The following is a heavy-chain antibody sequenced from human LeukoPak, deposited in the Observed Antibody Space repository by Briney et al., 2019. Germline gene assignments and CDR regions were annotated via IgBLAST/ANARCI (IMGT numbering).Heavy chain of an antibody. D-gene: IGHD5-24*01. CDR1: GYTFTGYY. CDR2: INPNSGGT. Sequence: ASVKVSCKASGYTFTGYYMHWVRQAPGQGLEWMGWINPNSGGTNYAQKFQGRVTMTRDTSISAVYMELSRLRSDETAVYYCARDGTGVYNLVQYWGQGTLVTVSS. CDR3: ARDGTGVYNLVQY. J-gene: IGHJ4*02. V-gene: IGHV1-2*02.